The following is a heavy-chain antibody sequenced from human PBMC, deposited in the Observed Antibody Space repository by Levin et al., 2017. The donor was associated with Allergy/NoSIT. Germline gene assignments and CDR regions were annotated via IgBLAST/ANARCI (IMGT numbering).Heavy chain of an antibody. J-gene: IGHJ4*02. D-gene: IGHD6-19*01. Sequence: SQTLSLTCTVSGGSVSSYYWSWIRQPPEKGLEWIGYIYYSGSTNYNPSLKSRVTISVDTSKNQFSLKVISVPAADTAVYSCAGGSGWTGDDYWGQGTLVTVSS. CDR1: GGSVSSYY. CDR3: AGGSGWTGDDY. CDR2: IYYSGST. V-gene: IGHV4-59*02.